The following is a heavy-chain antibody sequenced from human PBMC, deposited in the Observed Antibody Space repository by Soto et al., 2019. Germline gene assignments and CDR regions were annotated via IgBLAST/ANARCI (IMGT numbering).Heavy chain of an antibody. V-gene: IGHV4-59*01. CDR3: EDGIRVSVPVSAFLLNRSPDL. D-gene: IGHD3-3*01. CDR2: IYYSGST. J-gene: IGHJ2*01. Sequence: PPGKGLEWIGYIYYSGSTNYNPSLKSRVTISVDTSKNQFALKLSSVTAADTVFFHAEDGIRVSVPVSAFLLNRSPDL.